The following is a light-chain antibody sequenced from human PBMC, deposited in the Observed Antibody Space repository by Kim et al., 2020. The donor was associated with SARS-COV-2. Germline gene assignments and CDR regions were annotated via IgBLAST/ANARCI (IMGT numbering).Light chain of an antibody. CDR1: SGSIASNY. V-gene: IGLV6-57*04. Sequence: NFMLTQPHSESESPGKTVTISCTRSSGSIASNYVQWYQQRPGSAPTTVIYEDNQRPSGVPDRFSGSIDSSSNSASLTISGLKTEDEADYYCQSYDSSNVVFGGGTQLTVL. J-gene: IGLJ2*01. CDR2: EDN. CDR3: QSYDSSNVV.